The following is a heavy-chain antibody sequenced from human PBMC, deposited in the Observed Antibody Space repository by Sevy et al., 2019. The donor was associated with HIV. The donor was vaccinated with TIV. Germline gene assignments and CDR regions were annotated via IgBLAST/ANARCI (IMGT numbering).Heavy chain of an antibody. J-gene: IGHJ4*02. CDR2: INWNGGST. CDR1: GFTFDDYG. D-gene: IGHD6-19*01. V-gene: IGHV3-20*04. Sequence: GGSLRLSCAASGFTFDDYGMSWVRQAPGKGLEWVSGINWNGGSTGYADSVKGRFTISRDNTKNSLYLQMNRLRAEDTALYYCASDFMMYSSGWNDYWGQGTLVTVSS. CDR3: ASDFMMYSSGWNDY.